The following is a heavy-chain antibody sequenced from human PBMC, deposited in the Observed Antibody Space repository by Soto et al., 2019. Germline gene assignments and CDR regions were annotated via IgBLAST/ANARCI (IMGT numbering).Heavy chain of an antibody. V-gene: IGHV3-30-3*01. CDR2: ISYDGSNK. J-gene: IGHJ4*02. CDR3: ARAVYSTTLSAY. Sequence: QVQLMESGGGVVQPGRSLRLSCAASGFTFSSYAMHWVRQAPGKGLEWVAVISYDGSNKYYAASVKGRFTISRDNSKNTLYLQMNSLRAEDTAVYYCARAVYSTTLSAYWAQGTLVTVSS. CDR1: GFTFSSYA. D-gene: IGHD6-13*01.